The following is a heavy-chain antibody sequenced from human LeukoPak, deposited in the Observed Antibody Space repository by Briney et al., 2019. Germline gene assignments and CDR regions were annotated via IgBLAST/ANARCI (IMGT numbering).Heavy chain of an antibody. D-gene: IGHD3-22*01. CDR3: ARQDEVVIKAPSFDY. J-gene: IGHJ4*02. V-gene: IGHV4-39*01. CDR2: IYYSGST. CDR1: GGSISSSSYY. Sequence: SETLSLTCTVSGGSISSSSYYWGWIRQPPGKGLEWIGSIYYSGSTYYNPSLKSRVTISVDTSKNQFSLKLSSVTAADTAVYYCARQDEVVIKAPSFDYWGQGTLVTVSS.